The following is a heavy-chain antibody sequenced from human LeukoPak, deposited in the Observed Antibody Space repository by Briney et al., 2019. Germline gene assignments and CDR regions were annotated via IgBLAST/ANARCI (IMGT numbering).Heavy chain of an antibody. V-gene: IGHV3-7*01. J-gene: IGHJ4*02. CDR2: IKEDGSEK. Sequence: GGSLRLSCAASGFTFITYWMTWVRQAPGKGLEWVANIKEDGSEKYYVDSAKGRFTISRDNAKNSLYLQMNSLRAEDTAVYYCASVGLGLVLDNWGQGTLVTVSS. CDR1: GFTFITYW. D-gene: IGHD6-19*01. CDR3: ASVGLGLVLDN.